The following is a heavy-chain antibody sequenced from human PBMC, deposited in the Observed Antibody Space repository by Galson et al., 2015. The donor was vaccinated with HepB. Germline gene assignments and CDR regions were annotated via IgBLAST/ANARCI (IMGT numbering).Heavy chain of an antibody. CDR1: GGSISSTTYY. J-gene: IGHJ4*03. CDR3: AREPYYGSGPLYHFDH. Sequence: LSLTCTVSGGSISSTTYYWGWIRQPPGKGLEWIGSVYSSGSRYYNPSLETRVTVSMDTSKNQFSLRLTSVTATDTAVYYCAREPYYGSGPLYHFDHWGQGTTVTVSS. CDR2: VYSSGSR. V-gene: IGHV4-39*07. D-gene: IGHD3-10*01.